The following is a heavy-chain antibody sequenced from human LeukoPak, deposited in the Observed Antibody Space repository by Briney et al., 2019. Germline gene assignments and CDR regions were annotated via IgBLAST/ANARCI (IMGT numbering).Heavy chain of an antibody. CDR2: ISYDGSNK. J-gene: IGHJ4*02. CDR3: AKDGAMGGDGYNYDYFDY. V-gene: IGHV3-30*18. CDR1: GFTFSSCG. D-gene: IGHD5-24*01. Sequence: GRSLRLSCAASGFTFSSCGMHWVRQAPGKGLEWVAVISYDGSNKYYADSVKGRFTISRDNSKNTLYLQMNSLRAEDTAVYYCAKDGAMGGDGYNYDYFDYWGQGTLVTVSS.